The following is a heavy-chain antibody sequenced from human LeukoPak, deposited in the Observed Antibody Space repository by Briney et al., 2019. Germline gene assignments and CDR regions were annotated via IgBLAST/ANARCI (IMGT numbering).Heavy chain of an antibody. J-gene: IGHJ4*02. CDR2: IIPILGIA. CDR1: GGTFSSYA. CDR3: ARPTTTYYDILTGYYPFDY. D-gene: IGHD3-9*01. V-gene: IGHV1-69*04. Sequence: ASVKVSCKASGGTFSSYAISWVRQAPGQGLEWMGRIIPILGIANYAQKFQGRVTITADKSTSTAYMELSSLRSEDTAVYYCARPTTTYYDILTGYYPFDYWGQGTLVTVPS.